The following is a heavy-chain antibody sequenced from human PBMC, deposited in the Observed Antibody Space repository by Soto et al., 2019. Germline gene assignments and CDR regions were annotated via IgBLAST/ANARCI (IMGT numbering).Heavy chain of an antibody. CDR1: GYTFTSYD. V-gene: IGHV1-8*01. J-gene: IGHJ3*02. Sequence: ASVKVSCKASGYTFTSYDINWVRQATGQGLEWMGWMNPNSGNTGYAQKFQGRVTMTRNTSISTAYMELSSLRSDDTAVYYCARVRPARDLWLDAFDIWGQGTMVTVSS. CDR3: ARVRPARDLWLDAFDI. CDR2: MNPNSGNT. D-gene: IGHD2-2*01.